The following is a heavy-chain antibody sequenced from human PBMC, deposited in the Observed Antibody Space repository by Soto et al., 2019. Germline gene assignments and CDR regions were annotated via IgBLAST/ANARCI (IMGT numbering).Heavy chain of an antibody. J-gene: IGHJ6*02. CDR2: ISYDGSNK. CDR1: GFTFSSYG. CDR3: AKTMVRGALYYYGMDV. D-gene: IGHD3-10*01. V-gene: IGHV3-30*18. Sequence: GGSLRLSCAASGFTFSSYGMHWVRQAPGKGLEWVAVISYDGSNKYYADSVKGRFTISRGNSKNTLYLQMNSLRAEDTAVYYCAKTMVRGALYYYGMDVWGQGTTVTVSS.